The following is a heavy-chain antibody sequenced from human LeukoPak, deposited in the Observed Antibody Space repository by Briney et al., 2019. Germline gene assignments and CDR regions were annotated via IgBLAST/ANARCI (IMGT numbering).Heavy chain of an antibody. CDR2: IIPIFGTA. J-gene: IGHJ6*03. CDR3: ARVRYSYGYRYYYYYMDV. CDR1: GGTFSSYA. V-gene: IGHV1-69*06. D-gene: IGHD5-18*01. Sequence: ASVKVSCKASGGTFSSYAISWVRQAPGQGLEWMGGIIPIFGTANYAQKFQGRVTITADKSTSTAYMELSSLRSEDTAVYYCARVRYSYGYRYYYYYMDVWGKGTTVTISS.